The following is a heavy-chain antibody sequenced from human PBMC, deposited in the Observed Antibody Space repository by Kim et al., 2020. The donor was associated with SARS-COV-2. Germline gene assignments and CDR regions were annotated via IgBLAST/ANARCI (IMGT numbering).Heavy chain of an antibody. CDR1: GFTFNTYA. CDR3: AREGHSSGRAGPFDV. Sequence: GGSLRLSCAASGFTFNTYAMHWVRQAPVKGLEWVAVVGSDGTVKIYADSVRDRFTISRDNSQNTVFLQMNILGPEDTALYYCAREGHSSGRAGPFDVGG. CDR2: VGSDGTVK. V-gene: IGHV3-30*04. D-gene: IGHD6-19*01. J-gene: IGHJ3*01.